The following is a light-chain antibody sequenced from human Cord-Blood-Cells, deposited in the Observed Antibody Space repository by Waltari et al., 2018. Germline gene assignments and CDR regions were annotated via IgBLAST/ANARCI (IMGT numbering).Light chain of an antibody. CDR2: AAS. CDR3: QKYNSAPRT. CDR1: QGLSSY. V-gene: IGKV1-27*01. J-gene: IGKJ3*01. Sequence: IQMTLSPSSLSASVGVSVTITWRESQGLSSYLAWNQQKPGKVPKLLIYAASTLQSGVASRFSASGSGTDFTLTISNLQPEDVSTYDCQKYNSAPRTFGPGTKVDIK.